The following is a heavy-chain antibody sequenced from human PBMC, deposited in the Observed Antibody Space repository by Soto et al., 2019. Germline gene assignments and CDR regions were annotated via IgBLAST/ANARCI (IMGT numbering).Heavy chain of an antibody. CDR1: GGSFSGYY. D-gene: IGHD2-15*01. J-gene: IGHJ6*02. CDR3: AKNPCGGSGGNCYSGGYYYYYNGMDV. V-gene: IGHV4-59*01. Sequence: SETLSLTCAVYGGSFSGYYWSWIRQPPGKGLEWIGYIYYSGSTNYNPSLKSRVTISVDTSKNQFSLKLSSVTAADTAVYYCAKNPCGGSGGNCYSGGYYYYYNGMDVWGQGTTVTVSS. CDR2: IYYSGST.